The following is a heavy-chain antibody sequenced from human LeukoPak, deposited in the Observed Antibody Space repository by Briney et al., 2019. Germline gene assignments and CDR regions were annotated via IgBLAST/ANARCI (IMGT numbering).Heavy chain of an antibody. D-gene: IGHD3-22*01. CDR3: ARRGNYYDSSGYYYGDAFDI. Sequence: GESLKISCKGSGYSFTNYWIGWVRQMPGKGLEWMGIIYPGDSDTRYSPSFPGQVTISADKSISTAYLQWSSLKASDTAMYYCARRGNYYDSSGYYYGDAFDIWGQGTMVTVSS. J-gene: IGHJ3*02. V-gene: IGHV5-51*01. CDR1: GYSFTNYW. CDR2: IYPGDSDT.